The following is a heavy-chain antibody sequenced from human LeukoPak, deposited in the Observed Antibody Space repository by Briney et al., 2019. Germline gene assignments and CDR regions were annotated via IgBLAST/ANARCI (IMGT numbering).Heavy chain of an antibody. D-gene: IGHD6-19*01. CDR2: ISAYNGDT. CDR1: GGTFSSYA. CDR3: ARDPSNTSGRYQYFDL. J-gene: IGHJ2*01. V-gene: IGHV1-18*01. Sequence: GPSVKVSCKASGGTFSSYAISWVRQAPGQGLEWMGWISAYNGDTIYAQNLQGRLTMTTDSSTTTAYMELWSLTSDDSALYFCARDPSNTSGRYQYFDLWGRGTLVTVSS.